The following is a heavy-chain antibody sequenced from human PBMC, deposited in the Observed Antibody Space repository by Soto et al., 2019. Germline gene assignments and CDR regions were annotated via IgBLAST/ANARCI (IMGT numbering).Heavy chain of an antibody. J-gene: IGHJ6*04. D-gene: IGHD4-4*01. CDR3: ARSNMITVTNYYYYGMDV. CDR2: INPNSGGT. Sequence: ASVKVSCKASGYTFTGYYMHWVRQAPGQGLEWMGWINPNSGGTNYAQKFQGWVTMTRDTSISTAYMELSRLRSDDTAVYYCARSNMITVTNYYYYGMDVWGKGTTVTVSS. CDR1: GYTFTGYY. V-gene: IGHV1-2*04.